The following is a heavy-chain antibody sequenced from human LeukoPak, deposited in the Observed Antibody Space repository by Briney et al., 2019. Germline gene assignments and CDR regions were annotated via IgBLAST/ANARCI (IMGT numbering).Heavy chain of an antibody. J-gene: IGHJ4*02. Sequence: PGGSLRLTCAASGFTFSSYSMNWVRQAPGKGLEWVSYISSSSSTIYYADSVKGRFTISRDNSKNTLYLQMNSLRAEDTAVYYCASSAPGRYFDYWGQGTLVTVSS. CDR2: ISSSSSTI. V-gene: IGHV3-48*01. CDR1: GFTFSSYS. D-gene: IGHD1-26*01. CDR3: ASSAPGRYFDY.